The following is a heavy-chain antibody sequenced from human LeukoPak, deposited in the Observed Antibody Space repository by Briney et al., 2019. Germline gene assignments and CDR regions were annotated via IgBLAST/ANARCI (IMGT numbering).Heavy chain of an antibody. J-gene: IGHJ6*02. CDR1: GGSISSYY. Sequence: ASETLSLTCTVSGGSISSYYWSWIRQPPGKGLEWIGEINHSGSTNYNPSLKSRVTISVDTSKNQFSLKLSSVTAADTAVYYCARGVLCSSTSCYPHYYYGMDVWGQGTTVTVSS. CDR2: INHSGST. D-gene: IGHD2-2*01. V-gene: IGHV4-34*01. CDR3: ARGVLCSSTSCYPHYYYGMDV.